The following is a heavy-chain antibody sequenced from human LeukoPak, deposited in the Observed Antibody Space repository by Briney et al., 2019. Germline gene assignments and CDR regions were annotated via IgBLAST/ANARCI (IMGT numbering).Heavy chain of an antibody. Sequence: PGGSLRLSCAASGFTFSNYAMHWVRQAPGKGLEWVAVISYDGSNKYYADSVKGRFTISRDNSKGSLYLQMNSLRADDTAVYYCAKDGSWSCTDWGQGTLVRVSS. CDR3: AKDGSWSCTD. D-gene: IGHD2-8*02. CDR2: ISYDGSNK. CDR1: GFTFSNYA. J-gene: IGHJ4*02. V-gene: IGHV3-30*04.